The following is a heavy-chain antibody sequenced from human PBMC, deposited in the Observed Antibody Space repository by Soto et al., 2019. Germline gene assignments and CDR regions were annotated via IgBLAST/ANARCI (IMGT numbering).Heavy chain of an antibody. D-gene: IGHD3-22*01. CDR1: GGSFNRHT. CDR2: IIPIFGTA. Sequence: QVQLVQSGAEVRRPGSSVRVSCKASGGSFNRHTISWVRQAPGQGLEWMGGIIPIFGTANHAQKFQGRVTIIADESTSIVYMELSSLRSDDTAIYYCARGWGYDSTDYYYAYWGQGTLVIVSS. CDR3: ARGWGYDSTDYYYAY. J-gene: IGHJ4*02. V-gene: IGHV1-69*01.